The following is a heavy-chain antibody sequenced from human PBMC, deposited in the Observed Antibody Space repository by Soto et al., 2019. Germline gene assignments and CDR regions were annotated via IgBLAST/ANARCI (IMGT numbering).Heavy chain of an antibody. Sequence: GGSLRLSCAASGSTFSSYDMNWVRQAPGKGLEWVSGISSRGTSTYYADSVEGRFTISRDNSKNTLYLQMNSLRAEDTAVYYCVCSSTSCPLWGQGTLVTAPQ. V-gene: IGHV3-23*01. CDR2: ISSRGTST. CDR3: VCSSTSCPL. D-gene: IGHD2-2*01. CDR1: GSTFSSYD. J-gene: IGHJ4*02.